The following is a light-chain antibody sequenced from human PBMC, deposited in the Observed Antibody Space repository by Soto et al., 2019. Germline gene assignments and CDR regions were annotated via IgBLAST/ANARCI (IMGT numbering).Light chain of an antibody. Sequence: EIVLTQSPATLSLSPGERATLSCRASQSLSSYLAWYQQKPGQAPRLLIYDASNRATGIPARFSGSGSGTDFTLTISSLEPGDFAVYYCQQRSNWPLTFGGGSKVDI. CDR3: QQRSNWPLT. V-gene: IGKV3-11*01. CDR1: QSLSSY. J-gene: IGKJ4*01. CDR2: DAS.